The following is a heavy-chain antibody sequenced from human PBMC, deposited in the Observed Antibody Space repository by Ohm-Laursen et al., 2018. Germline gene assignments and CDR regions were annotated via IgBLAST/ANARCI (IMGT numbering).Heavy chain of an antibody. CDR2: INFSGRYI. Sequence: GSFRLSCAATGFTFSRYAMSWVRQAPGKGLEWVSSINFSGRYIYYADSVKGRFTISRDNAKKSLFLQMNSLRVEDTAVYYCARPYCGGNCSDPIDSWGQGTLVTVSS. CDR1: GFTFSRYA. D-gene: IGHD2-21*02. CDR3: ARPYCGGNCSDPIDS. J-gene: IGHJ4*02. V-gene: IGHV3-21*01.